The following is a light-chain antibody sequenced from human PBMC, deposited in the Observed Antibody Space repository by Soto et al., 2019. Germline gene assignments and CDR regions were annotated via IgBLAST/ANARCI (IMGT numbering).Light chain of an antibody. Sequence: QSVLTQPPSVSGAPGQRVTISCTGSSSNIGAGYDVHWYQQLPGTAPKLLIYGNSNRPSGVPDRFSGSKSGTSASLVITGLQAEDGADYYCQSYDSSLGGFYVFCSGTKLTVL. CDR3: QSYDSSLGGFYV. CDR2: GNS. V-gene: IGLV1-40*01. CDR1: SSNIGAGYD. J-gene: IGLJ1*01.